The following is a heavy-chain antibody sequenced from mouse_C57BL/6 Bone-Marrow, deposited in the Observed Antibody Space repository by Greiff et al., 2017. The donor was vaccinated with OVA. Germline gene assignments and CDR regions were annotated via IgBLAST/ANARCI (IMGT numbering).Heavy chain of an antibody. CDR3: VRHYDAAY. CDR1: GFSFNTYA. CDR2: IRSKSNNYAT. Sequence: EVQVVESGGGLVQPKGSLKLSCAASGFSFNTYAMNCVRQAPGKGLEWVARIRSKSNNYATYYADSVKDSFTISRDDSESMLYLQMNNLKTEDTAMYYCVRHYDAAYWGQGTLVTVSA. D-gene: IGHD2-12*01. V-gene: IGHV10-1*01. J-gene: IGHJ3*01.